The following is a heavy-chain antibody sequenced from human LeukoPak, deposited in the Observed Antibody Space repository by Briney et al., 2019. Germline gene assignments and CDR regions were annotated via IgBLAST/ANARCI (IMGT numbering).Heavy chain of an antibody. CDR2: ISYDGSNK. Sequence: PGGSLRLSCAASGFTFSSYGMHWVRQAPGKGLEWVAVISYDGSNKYYADSVKGRFTISRGNSKNTLYLQMNSLRAEDTAVYYCAVHDYGEGIDYWGQGTLVTVSS. CDR3: AVHDYGEGIDY. V-gene: IGHV3-30*03. J-gene: IGHJ4*02. D-gene: IGHD4-17*01. CDR1: GFTFSSYG.